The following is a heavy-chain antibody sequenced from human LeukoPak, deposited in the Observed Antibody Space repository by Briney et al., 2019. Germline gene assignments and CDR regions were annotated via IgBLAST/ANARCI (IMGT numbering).Heavy chain of an antibody. J-gene: IGHJ4*02. D-gene: IGHD3-9*01. CDR2: IYYSGST. CDR3: ARQYAYDILTGYYPGPPYYFDY. CDR1: GGSFSGYY. Sequence: SETLSLTCAVYGGSFSGYYWSWIRQPPGKGLEWIGSIYYSGSTYYNPSLKSRVTISVDTSKNQFSLKLSSVTAADTAVYYCARQYAYDILTGYYPGPPYYFDYWGQGTLVTVSS. V-gene: IGHV4-34*01.